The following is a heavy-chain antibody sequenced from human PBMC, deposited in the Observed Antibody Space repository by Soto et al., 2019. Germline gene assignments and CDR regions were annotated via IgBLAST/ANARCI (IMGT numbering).Heavy chain of an antibody. CDR3: ARGTYGDYAIHYYYYMDV. J-gene: IGHJ6*03. Sequence: QVQLQESGPGLVKPSQTLSLTCTVSGGSISSGGYYWSWIRQHPGKGLEWIGYNYYSGRTYYNPSRKIRVTISVDTSKNQFSLKLSSVTAADTAVYYCARGTYGDYAIHYYYYMDVWGKGTTVTVSS. V-gene: IGHV4-31*03. CDR1: GGSISSGGYY. CDR2: NYYSGRT. D-gene: IGHD4-17*01.